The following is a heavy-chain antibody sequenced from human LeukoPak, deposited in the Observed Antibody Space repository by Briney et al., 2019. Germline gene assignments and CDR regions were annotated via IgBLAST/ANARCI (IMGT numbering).Heavy chain of an antibody. J-gene: IGHJ4*02. D-gene: IGHD6-19*01. CDR3: ARDTVAGTPGFDY. V-gene: IGHV1-2*06. CDR2: INPNSGGT. Sequence: ASVKVSCKASGYTFTGYYMHWVRQAPGQGLEWMGRINPNSGGTNYAQKFQGRVTMTRDTSISTAYMELSRLRSDDTAVYYCARDTVAGTPGFDYWGQGTLVTVSS. CDR1: GYTFTGYY.